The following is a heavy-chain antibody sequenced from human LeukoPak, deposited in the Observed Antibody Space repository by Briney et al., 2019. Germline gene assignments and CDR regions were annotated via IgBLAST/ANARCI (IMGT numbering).Heavy chain of an antibody. D-gene: IGHD6-13*01. CDR1: GYSFTTYW. V-gene: IGHV5-51*01. J-gene: IGHJ4*02. CDR3: ARLLRNIAAGVYYFDY. CDR2: IYPGDSDT. Sequence: GESLKISCKGSGYSFTTYWIGWVRQMPGKGLEWMGIIYPGDSDTRYSPSFQGQVTLSADKSSSTAYLQWSSLKASDSATYYCARLLRNIAAGVYYFDYWGQGTLVTVSS.